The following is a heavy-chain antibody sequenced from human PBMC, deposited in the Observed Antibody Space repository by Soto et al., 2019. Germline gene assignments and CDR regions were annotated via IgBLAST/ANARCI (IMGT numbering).Heavy chain of an antibody. Sequence: QVQLVQSGAEVKEPGASVKVSCKASGYTFNSYYIHWVRQAPGQGLEWMGMINPSGGSTNYAQKFQGRVNMTRDTSTSTVYMELSSLRSADKAIYYCAREGRYCTSATCKHDAFDIWGQGTMVTVSS. CDR3: AREGRYCTSATCKHDAFDI. V-gene: IGHV1-46*02. J-gene: IGHJ3*02. CDR2: INPSGGST. CDR1: GYTFNSYY. D-gene: IGHD2-2*01.